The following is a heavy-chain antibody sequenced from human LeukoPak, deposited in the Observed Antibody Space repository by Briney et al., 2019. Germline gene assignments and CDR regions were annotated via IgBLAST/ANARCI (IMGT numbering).Heavy chain of an antibody. CDR3: AREVTIMLGPGYYYYMDV. J-gene: IGHJ6*03. Sequence: GGSLRLSCAASGFTFSSYSMNWVRQAPGKGLEWVSYISSSSSTIYYADSVKGRFTISRDNAKNSLYLQMNSLRAEDTAVYYCAREVTIMLGPGYYYYMDVWGKGTTVTVSS. CDR2: ISSSSSTI. V-gene: IGHV3-48*01. D-gene: IGHD4-17*01. CDR1: GFTFSSYS.